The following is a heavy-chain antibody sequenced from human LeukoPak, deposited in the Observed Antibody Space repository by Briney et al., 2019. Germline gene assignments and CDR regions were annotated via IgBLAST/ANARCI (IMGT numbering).Heavy chain of an antibody. CDR3: ARGIGSGSYWFFDY. CDR2: INAGNGNT. D-gene: IGHD1-26*01. V-gene: IGHV1-3*01. CDR1: GYTFTSYA. Sequence: GASVKVSCKASGYTFTSYAMHWVRQAHGQRLEWMGWINAGNGNTKYSQKFQGRVTITRDTSASTAYMELSSLRSEDTAVYYCARGIGSGSYWFFDYWGQGTLVTVSS. J-gene: IGHJ4*02.